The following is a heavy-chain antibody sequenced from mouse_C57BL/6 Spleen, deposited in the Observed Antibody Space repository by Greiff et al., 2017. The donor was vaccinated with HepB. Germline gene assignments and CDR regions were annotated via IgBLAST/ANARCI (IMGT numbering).Heavy chain of an antibody. Sequence: QVQLKQPGAELVKPGASVKLSCKASGYTFTSYWMQWVKQRPGQGLEWIGEIDPSDSYTNYNQKFKGKATLTVDTSSSTAYMQLSSLTSEDSAVYYCARSSDYDEAMDYWGQGTSVTVSS. J-gene: IGHJ4*01. CDR3: ARSSDYDEAMDY. CDR2: IDPSDSYT. CDR1: GYTFTSYW. V-gene: IGHV1-50*01. D-gene: IGHD2-4*01.